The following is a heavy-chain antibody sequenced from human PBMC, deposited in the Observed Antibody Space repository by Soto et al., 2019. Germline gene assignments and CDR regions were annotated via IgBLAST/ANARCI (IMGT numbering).Heavy chain of an antibody. J-gene: IGHJ3*02. V-gene: IGHV3-33*01. CDR1: GFTFSSYG. D-gene: IGHD6-13*01. CDR2: IWYDGSNK. Sequence: GGSMRLSCAASGFTFSSYGMHWVRQAPGKGLEWGAVIWYDGSNKYYADSVKGRFTISRENSKNTLYLQMNSLRAEDTAVYYCAEGYSCPPTGTTAFDILAQGTVLQVSS. CDR3: AEGYSCPPTGTTAFDI.